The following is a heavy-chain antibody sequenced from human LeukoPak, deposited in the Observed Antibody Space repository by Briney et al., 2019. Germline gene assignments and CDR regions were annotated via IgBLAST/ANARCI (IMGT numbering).Heavy chain of an antibody. V-gene: IGHV1-2*02. CDR2: INPDSGDS. CDR3: ATGVATAFTY. J-gene: IGHJ4*02. D-gene: IGHD3-3*01. Sequence: ASVKVSCKASGYTFTGYYIHWVRQAPGQGLEWMAWINPDSGDSYSAPKFQGRVTMTRDTSINTASMEVSWLTSDDTAVYYCATGVATAFTYWGQGTLLTVSS. CDR1: GYTFTGYY.